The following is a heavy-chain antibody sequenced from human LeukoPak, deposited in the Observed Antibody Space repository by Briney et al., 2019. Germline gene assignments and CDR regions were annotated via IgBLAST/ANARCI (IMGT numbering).Heavy chain of an antibody. V-gene: IGHV4-30-4*07. J-gene: IGHJ4*02. CDR2: IYYSGST. D-gene: IGHD3-10*02. Sequence: TSETLSLTCAVSGGSISSGGYSWSWIRQPPGKGLEWIGYIYYSGSTYYNPSLKSRVTISVDTSKNQFSLKLSSVTAADTAVYYCARQMFGESPDYWGQGALVTVSS. CDR1: GGSISSGGYS. CDR3: ARQMFGESPDY.